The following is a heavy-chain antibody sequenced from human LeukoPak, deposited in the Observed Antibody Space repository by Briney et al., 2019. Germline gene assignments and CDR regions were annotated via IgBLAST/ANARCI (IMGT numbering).Heavy chain of an antibody. D-gene: IGHD2-2*01. CDR2: ISGSGGST. V-gene: IGHV3-23*01. CDR3: AKARVYCSSTSCRRNGMDV. CDR1: GFTFSGYA. Sequence: PGGSLRLSCAASGFTFSGYAMSWVRQAPGKGLEWVSAISGSGGSTYYADSVKGRFTISRDNSKNTLYLQMNSLRAEDTAVYYCAKARVYCSSTSCRRNGMDVWGKGTTVTVSS. J-gene: IGHJ6*04.